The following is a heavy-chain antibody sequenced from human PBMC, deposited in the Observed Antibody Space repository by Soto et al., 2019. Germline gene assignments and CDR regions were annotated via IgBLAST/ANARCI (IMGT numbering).Heavy chain of an antibody. CDR2: ISFNGIDI. Sequence: QMQLVESGGGVLQPGTSVKLSCVTSGFTFTNHGIQWVRQAPGKGLEWVADISFNGIDIWYQDSVEGPFIIFRDNFKNSANLQMNGLPLEDTEMYYCVNGEGRNGHDTRFDYWGQGTLVTVSA. V-gene: IGHV3-30*18. CDR3: VNGEGRNGHDTRFDY. D-gene: IGHD5-12*01. CDR1: GFTFTNHG. J-gene: IGHJ4*02.